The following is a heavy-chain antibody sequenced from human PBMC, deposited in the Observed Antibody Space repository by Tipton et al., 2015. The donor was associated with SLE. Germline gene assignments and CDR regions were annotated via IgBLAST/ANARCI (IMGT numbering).Heavy chain of an antibody. D-gene: IGHD3-16*01. CDR3: ARAQVGVRDFDY. V-gene: IGHV4-59*11. CDR1: GASINSHY. Sequence: TLSLTCAVSGASINSHYWSWIRQPPGKGLEWIGYISYSGSTNYNPSLKSRVTISRDPSKNQFSRNLSSATAADTSVYYCARAQVGVRDFDYWGQGALVTVSS. CDR2: ISYSGST. J-gene: IGHJ4*02.